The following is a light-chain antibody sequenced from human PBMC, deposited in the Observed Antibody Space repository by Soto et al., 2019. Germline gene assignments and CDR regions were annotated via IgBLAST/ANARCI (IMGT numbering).Light chain of an antibody. J-gene: IGLJ2*01. CDR2: GNI. Sequence: QSVLTQPPSVSGAPGQRVTISCTGSSSNIGAGYDVHWYQQVPGTAPKPLTYGNINRPSGVPDRFSGSKSGTSASLAITGLQADDEADYYCQSYASSLTVVFGGGTKLTVL. V-gene: IGLV1-40*01. CDR1: SSNIGAGYD. CDR3: QSYASSLTVV.